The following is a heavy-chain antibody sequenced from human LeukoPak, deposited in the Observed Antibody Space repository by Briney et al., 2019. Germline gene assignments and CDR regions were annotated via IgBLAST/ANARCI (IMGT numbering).Heavy chain of an antibody. CDR3: AKDQKWGPADYYFDS. J-gene: IGHJ4*02. D-gene: IGHD2-2*01. Sequence: PGGSLRLSCAASGFTLSNYAMHWVRQAPGKGLEWVTVISTDGKDKKYADSVKGRFAIPRDNSKNTLDLQMNSLRAEDTAVYYCAKDQKWGPADYYFDSGGQGTLVTVSS. CDR2: ISTDGKDK. V-gene: IGHV3-30*18. CDR1: GFTLSNYA.